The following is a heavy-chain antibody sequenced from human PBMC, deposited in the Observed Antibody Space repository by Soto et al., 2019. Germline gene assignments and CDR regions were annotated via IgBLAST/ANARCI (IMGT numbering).Heavy chain of an antibody. CDR1: GLTFSNYG. CDR3: EGRDDPFHV. J-gene: IGHJ3*01. Sequence: QVQLVESGGGVVQPERSLRLSCVATGLTFSNYGIHWVRQAPGRGLEWVAVIWHDGSQKYSADSVRGRFTISRYNSTTTVYLQMNSLSAEATAVYYCEGRDDPFHVWGQGTMVTVSS. V-gene: IGHV3-33*01. CDR2: IWHDGSQK.